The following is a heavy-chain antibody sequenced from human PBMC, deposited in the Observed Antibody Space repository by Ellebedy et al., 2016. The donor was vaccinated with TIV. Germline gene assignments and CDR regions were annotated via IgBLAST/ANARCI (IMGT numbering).Heavy chain of an antibody. D-gene: IGHD4-17*01. V-gene: IGHV3-48*04. Sequence: PGGSLRLSCAASGFTFSNYDMNWVRQAPGKGLEWVSYISSSSSTIYYADSVKGRFTISRDNAKNSLFLQMNSLRAEDTAVYYCARANYGDYRDNYFDYWGQGTLVTVSS. J-gene: IGHJ4*02. CDR2: ISSSSSTI. CDR3: ARANYGDYRDNYFDY. CDR1: GFTFSNYD.